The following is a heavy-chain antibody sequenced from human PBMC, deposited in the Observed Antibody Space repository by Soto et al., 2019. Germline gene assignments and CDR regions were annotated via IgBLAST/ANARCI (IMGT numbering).Heavy chain of an antibody. J-gene: IGHJ3*02. CDR1: GGSISSSNW. Sequence: QVQLQESAPGLVKPSGTLSLTCAVSGGSISSSNWWSWVRQPPGKGLEWIGEIYHSGSTNYNPSLNLRVPISVVPSKHQFSLKLSSVPAADTAVYYCARVLWFGDPTAFDIWGQGSMVTVSS. CDR2: IYHSGST. CDR3: ARVLWFGDPTAFDI. V-gene: IGHV4-4*02. D-gene: IGHD3-10*01.